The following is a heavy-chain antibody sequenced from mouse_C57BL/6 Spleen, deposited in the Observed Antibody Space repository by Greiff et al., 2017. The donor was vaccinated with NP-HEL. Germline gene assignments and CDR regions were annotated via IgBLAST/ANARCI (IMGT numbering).Heavy chain of an antibody. CDR3: ARRDYGSKNWYFDV. J-gene: IGHJ1*03. CDR1: GYTFTDYN. Sequence: EVKLQESGPELVKPGASVKIPCKASGYTFTDYNMDWVKQSHGKSLEWIGDINPNNGGTIYNQKFKGKATLTVDKSSSTAYMELRSLTSEDTAVYYCARRDYGSKNWYFDVWGTGTTVTVSS. CDR2: INPNNGGT. V-gene: IGHV1-18*01. D-gene: IGHD1-1*01.